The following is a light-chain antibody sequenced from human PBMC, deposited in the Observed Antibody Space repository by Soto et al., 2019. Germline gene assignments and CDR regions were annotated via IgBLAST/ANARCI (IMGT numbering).Light chain of an antibody. Sequence: EIVLTQSPATLSLSPGERATLSCRASQSVSSYLAWYQQKPGQAPRLLIYDASNRATGIPARFSGSGYGTDVTLTISSLEPEDFAVYYCQQRSNWPPWTFGQGNKVEIK. CDR2: DAS. CDR1: QSVSSY. J-gene: IGKJ1*01. CDR3: QQRSNWPPWT. V-gene: IGKV3-11*01.